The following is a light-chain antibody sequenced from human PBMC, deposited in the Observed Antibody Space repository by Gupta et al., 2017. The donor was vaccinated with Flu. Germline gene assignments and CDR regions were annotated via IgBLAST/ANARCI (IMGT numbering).Light chain of an antibody. J-gene: IGLJ2*01. CDR3: SSYTSSSTPVV. CDR1: SSDVGGYNY. V-gene: IGLV2-14*01. Sequence: QSALTQPASVSGSPGQSITISCPGTSSDVGGYNYVSWYQQHPGKAPKLMIYEVSNRPSGVSNRFSDSKSGNTASLTISGLQAEDEADYYCSSYTSSSTPVVFGGGTKLTVL. CDR2: EVS.